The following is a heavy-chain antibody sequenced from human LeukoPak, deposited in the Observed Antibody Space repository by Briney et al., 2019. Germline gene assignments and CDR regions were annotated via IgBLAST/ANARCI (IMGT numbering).Heavy chain of an antibody. Sequence: SVKVSCKASGFTFTSSAMQWVRQARGQRLGWIGWIVVGSGNTNYAQKFQERVTITRDMSTSTAYMELGSLRSEDTAVYYCAAEVVGADAFDIWGQGTMVTVSS. CDR3: AAEVVGADAFDI. D-gene: IGHD1-26*01. V-gene: IGHV1-58*02. CDR1: GFTFTSSA. CDR2: IVVGSGNT. J-gene: IGHJ3*02.